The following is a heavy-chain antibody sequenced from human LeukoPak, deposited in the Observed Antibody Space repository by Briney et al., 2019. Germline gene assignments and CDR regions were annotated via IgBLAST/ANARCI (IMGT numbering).Heavy chain of an antibody. J-gene: IGHJ4*02. CDR2: IKPNSGDT. CDR1: GYSSTDYY. Sequence: ASVKVSCKASGYSSTDYYIYWVRQAPGQELEWMGWIKPNSGDTNYVQKFEGRVTMTRDTSISTAYMELSSLRSDDTVVYYCATKKYSGSFYAFWGQGTLVTVSS. CDR3: ATKKYSGSFYAF. V-gene: IGHV1-2*02. D-gene: IGHD1-26*01.